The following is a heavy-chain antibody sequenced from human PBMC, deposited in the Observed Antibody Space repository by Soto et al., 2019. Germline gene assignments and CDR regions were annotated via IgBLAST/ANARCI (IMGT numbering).Heavy chain of an antibody. CDR2: INYSGST. CDR1: AGSISSGGYY. CDR3: ARDHRHGGNSAVWWFDP. J-gene: IGHJ5*02. Sequence: QVQLQESGPGLVKPSQTLSLTCTVSAGSISSGGYYWSWIRQPPGKVLEWIGSINYSGSTYYNPSLKTRVTTSEATSQNRFSLKRSSVTATDTAVYYCARDHRHGGNSAVWWFDPCGQGTLVTVSS. D-gene: IGHD2-21*02. V-gene: IGHV4-31*03.